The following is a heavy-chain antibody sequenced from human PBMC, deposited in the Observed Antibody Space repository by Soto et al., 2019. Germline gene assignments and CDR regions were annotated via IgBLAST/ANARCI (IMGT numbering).Heavy chain of an antibody. CDR3: AREGRSITGTFDY. J-gene: IGHJ4*02. V-gene: IGHV4-38-2*02. Sequence: SETLSLTCTVSGYSISSGYYWGWIRQPPGKGLEWIGSIYHSGSTYYNPSLKSRVTISVDTSKNQFSLKLSSVTAADTAVYYCAREGRSITGTFDYWGQGTLVTVSS. CDR2: IYHSGST. D-gene: IGHD1-7*01. CDR1: GYSISSGYY.